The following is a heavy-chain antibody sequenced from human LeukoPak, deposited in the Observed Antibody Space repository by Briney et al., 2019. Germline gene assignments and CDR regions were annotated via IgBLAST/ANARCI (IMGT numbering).Heavy chain of an antibody. CDR3: NCRGTVAPGGVY. CDR2: ISHSGDTM. CDR1: GFTFSSYE. Sequence: WGSLRLSCAASGFTFSSYEMNWVRQGPGKGLEWVSYISHSGDTMFYADSVKGRFTISIYNPKNSLYLHMKMNRAKDADVYDCNCRGTVAPGGVYWGLGTLVTVSS. V-gene: IGHV3-48*03. J-gene: IGHJ4*02. D-gene: IGHD6-19*01.